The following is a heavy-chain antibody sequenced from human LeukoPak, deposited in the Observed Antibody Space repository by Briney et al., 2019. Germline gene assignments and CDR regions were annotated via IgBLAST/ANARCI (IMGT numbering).Heavy chain of an antibody. CDR3: AKGGAAMTDAPHGDVVTTTLDGL. CDR2: VSGSGGRT. Sequence: GGSLRLSCVASGFAFSAFAISWVRQAPGKGLEWVSAVSGSGGRTFYADSVRGRFTISRDNSKRTVFLQMDSLRAEDTAVYYCAKGGAAMTDAPHGDVVTTTLDGLWGQGTMVTVSS. V-gene: IGHV3-23*01. D-gene: IGHD2-21*02. CDR1: GFAFSAFA. J-gene: IGHJ3*01.